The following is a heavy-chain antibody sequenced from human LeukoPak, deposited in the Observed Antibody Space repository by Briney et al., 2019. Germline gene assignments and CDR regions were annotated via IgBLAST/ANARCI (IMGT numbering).Heavy chain of an antibody. CDR2: ISSSGSNI. V-gene: IGHV3-48*04. Sequence: GGSLRLSCAASGFTFSSHSMNWVRQAPGRGLEWVSYISSSGSNIYYADSVKGRFTISRDNAKNSLCLQMNSLRAEDTAVYYCAYSSGLDYWGQGTLVTVSS. J-gene: IGHJ4*02. CDR3: AYSSGLDY. CDR1: GFTFSSHS. D-gene: IGHD6-19*01.